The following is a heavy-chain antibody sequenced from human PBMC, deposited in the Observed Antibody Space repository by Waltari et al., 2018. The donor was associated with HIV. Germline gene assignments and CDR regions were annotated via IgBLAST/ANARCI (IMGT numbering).Heavy chain of an antibody. D-gene: IGHD6-19*01. CDR3: AKDLAPYGSHGWSLDY. Sequence: EVQLVESGGGLGQPGRSLRLSCAASGFTFDDYAMHWVRQAPGKGLEWVSCISWNSGSIGYADSVKGRFTISRDNAKNSLYLQMNSLRAEDTALYYCAKDLAPYGSHGWSLDYWGQGTLVTVSS. J-gene: IGHJ4*02. CDR1: GFTFDDYA. CDR2: ISWNSGSI. V-gene: IGHV3-9*01.